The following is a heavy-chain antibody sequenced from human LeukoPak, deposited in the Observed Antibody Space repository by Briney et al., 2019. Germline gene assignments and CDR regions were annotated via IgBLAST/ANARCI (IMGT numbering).Heavy chain of an antibody. CDR3: AGWPMTVVDLSPFDY. D-gene: IGHD2-15*01. CDR2: IKQDGSEK. Sequence: GGSLRLSCAASGFTFSTYWMTWVRQAPGKGLEWVANIKQDGSEKYYVDSVKGRFTISRDNANNSLYLQMNSLRAEDTAVYYCAGWPMTVVDLSPFDYWGQGTLVTVSS. CDR1: GFTFSTYW. J-gene: IGHJ4*02. V-gene: IGHV3-7*01.